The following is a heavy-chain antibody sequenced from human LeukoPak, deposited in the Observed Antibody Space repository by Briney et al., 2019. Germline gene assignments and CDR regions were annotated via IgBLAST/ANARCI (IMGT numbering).Heavy chain of an antibody. CDR3: ARVADIVVVPAAPFDY. CDR1: GFTFSSYA. CDR2: IKQDGSEK. V-gene: IGHV3-7*01. Sequence: PGGSLRLSCAASGFTFSSYAMHWVRQAPGKGLEWVANIKQDGSEKYYVDSVKGRFTISRDNAKNSLYLQMNSLRAEDTAVYYCARVADIVVVPAAPFDYWGQGTLVTVSS. J-gene: IGHJ4*02. D-gene: IGHD2-2*01.